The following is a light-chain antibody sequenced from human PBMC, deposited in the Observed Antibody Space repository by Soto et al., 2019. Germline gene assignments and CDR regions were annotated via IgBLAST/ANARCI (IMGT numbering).Light chain of an antibody. V-gene: IGLV1-51*01. CDR2: DNN. J-gene: IGLJ2*01. CDR3: GTWDTSLSAVV. Sequence: QSVLTQPPSVSAAPGQKVTISCSGSFSNIGKNYVSWYQRLPGTAPKLLIYDNNERSSGIPDRFSGSKSGTSATLVIAGLQTGDEADYYCGTWDTSLSAVVFGGGTKLTVL. CDR1: FSNIGKNY.